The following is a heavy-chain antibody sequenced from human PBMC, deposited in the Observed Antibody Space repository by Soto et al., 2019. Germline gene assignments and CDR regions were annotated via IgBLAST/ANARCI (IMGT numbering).Heavy chain of an antibody. CDR1: GGSISSSSYY. CDR3: ARLTGTTFDP. J-gene: IGHJ5*02. V-gene: IGHV4-39*01. CDR2: IYYSRST. D-gene: IGHD1-7*01. Sequence: SETLSLTCTVSGGSISSSSYYWGWIRQTPGKGLEWIGSIYYSRSTYYNPSLKSRVTISVDTSKNQFSLKLSSVTAADTAVYYCARLTGTTFDPWGQGTLVTVSS.